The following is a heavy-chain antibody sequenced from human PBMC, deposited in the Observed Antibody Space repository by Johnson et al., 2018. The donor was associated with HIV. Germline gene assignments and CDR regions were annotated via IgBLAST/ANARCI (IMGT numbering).Heavy chain of an antibody. V-gene: IGHV3-64*01. J-gene: IGHJ3*02. D-gene: IGHD3-10*01. CDR2: ISSNGIGT. Sequence: EVQVVESGGGLVQPGGSLRLSCAVSGFTFSNFAMHWVRQAPGKGLEYVSAISSNGIGTYYANSVDGRFTISRDNDKNTLYLEMGSLRVEDMAVYYCARSRGPMRKDAFDIWGQGTKVTVSS. CDR1: GFTFSNFA. CDR3: ARSRGPMRKDAFDI.